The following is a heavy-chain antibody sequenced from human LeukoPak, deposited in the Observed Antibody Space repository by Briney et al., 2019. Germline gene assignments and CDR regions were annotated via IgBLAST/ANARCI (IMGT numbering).Heavy chain of an antibody. D-gene: IGHD3-10*01. J-gene: IGHJ5*02. CDR1: GFTFSSYA. V-gene: IGHV3-23*01. CDR3: AKMVITMVRGTNWFDP. Sequence: GESLRLSCAASGFTFSSYAMSWVRQAPGKGLEWVSAISGSGGSTYYADSVKGRFTISRDNSKNTLYLQMNSLRAEDTAVYYCAKMVITMVRGTNWFDPWGQGTLVTVSS. CDR2: ISGSGGST.